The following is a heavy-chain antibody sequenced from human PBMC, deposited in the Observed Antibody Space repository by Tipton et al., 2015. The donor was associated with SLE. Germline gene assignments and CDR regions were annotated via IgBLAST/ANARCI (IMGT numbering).Heavy chain of an antibody. D-gene: IGHD5-18*01. CDR2: IYYSGAT. V-gene: IGHV4-34*01. J-gene: IGHJ6*02. CDR1: GGSFSGYY. CDR3: ARAQVDTDVDRYFFFGMDV. Sequence: LRLSCAVYGGSFSGYYWSWIRQHPGKGLEWIGYIYYSGATYYNPSLKSRVSMAVDRSKNQVSLKVSSVTAADTATYYCARAQVDTDVDRYFFFGMDVWGQGATVTVSS.